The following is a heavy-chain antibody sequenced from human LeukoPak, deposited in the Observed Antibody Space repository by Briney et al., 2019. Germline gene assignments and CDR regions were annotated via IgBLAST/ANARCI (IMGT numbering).Heavy chain of an antibody. J-gene: IGHJ6*03. CDR3: ARLGYSYYYYMDV. V-gene: IGHV4-39*01. D-gene: IGHD3-22*01. Sequence: SETLSLTCTVSGGSISSSSYYWGWIRQPPGKGLEWIGSIYYSGSTYYNPSLKSRVTISVDTSKNQLSLKLSAVTAADTAVYYCARLGYSYYYYMDVWGKGTTVTVSS. CDR1: GGSISSSSYY. CDR2: IYYSGST.